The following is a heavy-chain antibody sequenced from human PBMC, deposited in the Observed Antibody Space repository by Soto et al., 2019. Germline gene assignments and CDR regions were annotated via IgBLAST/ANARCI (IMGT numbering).Heavy chain of an antibody. J-gene: IGHJ4*02. CDR3: ARDTLSSSWYPYSFDY. D-gene: IGHD6-13*01. Sequence: GGSLRLSCAASGFTFSSYSMNWVRQAPGKGLEWVSSISSSSSYIYYADSVKGRFTISRDNAKNSLYLQMNSLRAEDTAVYYCARDTLSSSWYPYSFDYCGPGPLVTVS. CDR2: ISSSSSYI. V-gene: IGHV3-21*01. CDR1: GFTFSSYS.